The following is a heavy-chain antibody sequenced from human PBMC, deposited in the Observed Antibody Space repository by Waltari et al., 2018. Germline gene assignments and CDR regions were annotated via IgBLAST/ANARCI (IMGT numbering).Heavy chain of an antibody. CDR3: ARGLSKVADY. D-gene: IGHD1-26*01. CDR2: IYDSETI. Sequence: QVQLQESGPGLVKPSETLSLTCAVSGYSTSSNYFWGWVRQPPGKGLEWIGPIYDSETIFYNPSLKSRVTISLDTSKNHFSLKLSSLTAADTAVYFCARGLSKVADYWGQGILVTVSS. V-gene: IGHV4-38-2*01. CDR1: GYSTSSNYF. J-gene: IGHJ4*02.